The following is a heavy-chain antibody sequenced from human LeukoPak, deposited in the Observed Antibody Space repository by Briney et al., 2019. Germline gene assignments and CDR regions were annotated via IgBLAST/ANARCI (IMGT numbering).Heavy chain of an antibody. CDR1: GGSISSGGYS. CDR2: ISQVGTT. CDR3: ARVGYDSKVYYFDY. V-gene: IGHV4-30-2*01. J-gene: IGHJ4*02. Sequence: TLSLTCAVSGGSISSGGYSWSWIRQPPGKGLGWIGYISQVGTTYYNPSLKSRVTILVDRSKNQFSLNLSSVTAADTAMYYCARVGYDSKVYYFDYWGQGTLVTVSS. D-gene: IGHD3-22*01.